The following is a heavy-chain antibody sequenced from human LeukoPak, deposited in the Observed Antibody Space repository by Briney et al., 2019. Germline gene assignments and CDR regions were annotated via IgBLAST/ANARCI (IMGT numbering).Heavy chain of an antibody. J-gene: IGHJ4*02. Sequence: ASVKVSCKASGYTFTSNYIHWVRQAPGQGLEWMGMIYPRDSSTSYARKFQGRVTVTRDTSTSTVHMELSGLRSEDTAVYYCARDQEGFDYWGQGTLVTVSS. CDR2: IYPRDSST. CDR1: GYTFTSNY. CDR3: ARDQEGFDY. V-gene: IGHV1-46*01.